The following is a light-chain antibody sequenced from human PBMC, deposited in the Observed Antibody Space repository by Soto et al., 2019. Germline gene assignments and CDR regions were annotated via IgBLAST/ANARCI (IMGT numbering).Light chain of an antibody. V-gene: IGKV3-20*01. Sequence: IVLTQSPDTLSLSPGERATLSCRASQDVTSTYLAWYQQKPGQAPRLLIYGASGRARGIAERFSGSGSGTDFTLTISRLEPEDFAVYYCQYYDSSRTFAQGTRVE. CDR3: QYYDSSRT. CDR1: QDVTSTY. CDR2: GAS. J-gene: IGKJ1*01.